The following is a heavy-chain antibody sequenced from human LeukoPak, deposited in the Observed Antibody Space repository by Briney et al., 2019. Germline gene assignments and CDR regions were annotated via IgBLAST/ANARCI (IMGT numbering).Heavy chain of an antibody. J-gene: IGHJ5*02. D-gene: IGHD6-6*01. Sequence: VKVSCKASGGTFSSYAISWVRQAPGQGLEWMGIINPSGGSTSYAQKFQGRVTMTRDMSTSTVYMELSSLRSEDTAVYYCARDGVIAARYWFDPWGQGTLVTVSS. CDR1: GGTFSSYA. V-gene: IGHV1-46*01. CDR3: ARDGVIAARYWFDP. CDR2: INPSGGST.